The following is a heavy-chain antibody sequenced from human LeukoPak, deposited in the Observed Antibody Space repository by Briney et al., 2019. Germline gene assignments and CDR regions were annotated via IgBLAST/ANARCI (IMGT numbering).Heavy chain of an antibody. J-gene: IGHJ5*02. CDR1: GGSISSGGYS. V-gene: IGHV4-30-2*01. Sequence: SQTLSLTCAVSGGSISSGGYSWSWIRQPPGKGLEWIGYIYHSGSTYYNPSLKSRVTISVDRSKNQFSLKLSSVTAADTAVYYCASWFNAGAWGQGTLVTVSS. D-gene: IGHD2-8*01. CDR2: IYHSGST. CDR3: ASWFNAGA.